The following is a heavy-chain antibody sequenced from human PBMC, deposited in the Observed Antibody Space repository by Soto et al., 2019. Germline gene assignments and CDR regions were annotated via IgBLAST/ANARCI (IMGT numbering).Heavy chain of an antibody. CDR2: INPSGGKT. V-gene: IGHV1-46*01. CDR3: AKDIHCTNGVCYPDYYHYGMDV. Sequence: ASVKVSCKASGYTFTRYHMHWVRQAPGQGLEWMGIINPSGGKTIYAQKFQGRVTMTGDTSTSTVYTELSSLRSEDTAVYYCAKDIHCTNGVCYPDYYHYGMDVWGQGTTVTVSS. CDR1: GYTFTRYH. D-gene: IGHD2-8*01. J-gene: IGHJ6*02.